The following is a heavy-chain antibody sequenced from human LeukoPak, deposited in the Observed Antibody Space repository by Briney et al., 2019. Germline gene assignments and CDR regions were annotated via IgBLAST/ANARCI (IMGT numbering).Heavy chain of an antibody. J-gene: IGHJ4*02. CDR2: FYYSGTT. CDR3: ATHPRSGGWWQGDY. CDR1: SGSISTGDYY. Sequence: SETLSLTCTVSSGSISTGDYYWGWFRQPPGKGLEWIGSFYYSGTTDYNPSLKSRVTVFGDTSKNQFSLYVSSVTAADTAVYYCATHPRSGGWWQGDYWGQGILVAVSS. V-gene: IGHV4-39*01. D-gene: IGHD6-13*01.